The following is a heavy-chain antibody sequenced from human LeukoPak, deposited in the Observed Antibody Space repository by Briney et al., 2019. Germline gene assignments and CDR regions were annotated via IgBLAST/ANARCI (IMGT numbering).Heavy chain of an antibody. CDR3: AKAPPVTTYYFDY. J-gene: IGHJ4*02. D-gene: IGHD4-17*01. CDR2: ISYDGSNK. CDR1: GFTFSSYG. V-gene: IGHV3-30*18. Sequence: GGSLRLSCAASGFTFSSYGMHWVRQAPGKGLEWVAVISYDGSNKYYADSVKGRFTISRDNSKNTLCLQMNSLRAEDTAVYYCAKAPPVTTYYFDYWGQGTLVTVSS.